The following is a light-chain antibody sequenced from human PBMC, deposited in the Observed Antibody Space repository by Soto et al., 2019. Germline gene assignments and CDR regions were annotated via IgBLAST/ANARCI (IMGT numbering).Light chain of an antibody. CDR1: QTVRSNY. J-gene: IGKJ2*01. V-gene: IGKV3-20*01. CDR3: QQYGDSPMYT. Sequence: EIELTQSPGTLSLSPGERATLSCRASQTVRSNYLAWYQQKPGQAPRLLIYGASKSATGIPDKFRGSGSGTDFSLTISRREAEDFAVYSCQQYGDSPMYTFGQGTKLEVK. CDR2: GAS.